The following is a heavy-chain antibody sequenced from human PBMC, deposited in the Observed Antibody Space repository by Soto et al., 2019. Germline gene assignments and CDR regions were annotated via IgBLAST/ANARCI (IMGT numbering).Heavy chain of an antibody. J-gene: IGHJ4*02. V-gene: IGHV1-3*01. CDR1: GYTFTSYA. CDR2: INAGNGNT. Sequence: ASVKVSCKASGYTFTSYAMHWVRQAPGQRLEWMGWINAGNGNTKYSQKFQGRVTITRDTSASTAYMELSSLRSEDTAVYYCARALVDYYDSSGYLGAFDYWGQGTLVTV. CDR3: ARALVDYYDSSGYLGAFDY. D-gene: IGHD3-22*01.